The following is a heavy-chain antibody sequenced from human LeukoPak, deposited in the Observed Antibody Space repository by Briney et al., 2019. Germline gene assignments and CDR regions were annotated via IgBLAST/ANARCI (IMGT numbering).Heavy chain of an antibody. CDR2: LYHTGST. Sequence: SETLSLTCTVSGGSISTSSYYWGWIRQPPGKGLEWIGSLYHTGSTYYNPSLKSRVNISVDTSKNQFSLKLNSVTAADTAVYYCARQADFALVEMATIMFDYWGQGTLSPSPQ. V-gene: IGHV4-39*01. CDR1: GGSISTSSYY. D-gene: IGHD5-24*01. CDR3: ARQADFALVEMATIMFDY. J-gene: IGHJ4*02.